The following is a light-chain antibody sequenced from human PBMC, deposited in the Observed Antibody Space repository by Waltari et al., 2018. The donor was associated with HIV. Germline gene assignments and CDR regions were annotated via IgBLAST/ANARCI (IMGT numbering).Light chain of an antibody. J-gene: IGLJ1*01. CDR3: GSYTSSNTYV. CDR1: SSDVGGYKY. CDR2: DVS. Sequence: QSALTQPASVSGSPGQSITISCTGTSSDVGGYKYVSWYQRYPGKAPKLMIYDVSNRPSGVSNRFSGSKSGKTASLTISGLQAEDEADYYCGSYTSSNTYVFGTGTKVTVL. V-gene: IGLV2-14*03.